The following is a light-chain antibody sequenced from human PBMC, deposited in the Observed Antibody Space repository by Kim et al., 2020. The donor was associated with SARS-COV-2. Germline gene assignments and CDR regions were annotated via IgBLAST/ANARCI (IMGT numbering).Light chain of an antibody. CDR2: EDH. Sequence: GKTVISSRTRRSGSIVGDFVQWFQQRQGSSPTTVIYEDHKRPSGVPDRFSGSVDSSSNSASLNISGLRTEDEADYYCQSYDDNIWVFGGGTQLTVL. CDR1: SGSIVGDF. CDR3: QSYDDNIWV. V-gene: IGLV6-57*01. J-gene: IGLJ3*02.